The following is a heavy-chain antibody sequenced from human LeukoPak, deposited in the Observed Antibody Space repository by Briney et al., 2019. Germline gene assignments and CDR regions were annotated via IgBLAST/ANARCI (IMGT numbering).Heavy chain of an antibody. D-gene: IGHD5-18*01. J-gene: IGHJ4*02. CDR3: ARDLAGYGGYSYGMVDY. CDR1: GDIISSNSAA. CDR2: TYYRSKLHN. Sequence: SQTLSLTCALSGDIISSNSAAWNWIRQSPSRGLEWLVRTYYRSKLHNDYAETVKIRITINPETSKNQFELQLNSVPPEDTAVYFCARDLAGYGGYSYGMVDYWGQGTLVTVSS. V-gene: IGHV6-1*01.